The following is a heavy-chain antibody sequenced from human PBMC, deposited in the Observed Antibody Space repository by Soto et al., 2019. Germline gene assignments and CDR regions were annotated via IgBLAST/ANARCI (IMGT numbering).Heavy chain of an antibody. J-gene: IGHJ4*02. V-gene: IGHV4-34*01. CDR1: GGSFSGYY. D-gene: IGHD5-12*01. Sequence: QVQLQQWGAGLLKPSETLSLTCAVYGGSFSGYYWSWIRQPPGKGLEWIGEINHSGSTNYNTSLKSRVTRAVDTSKNQFSLKLSSVTAADTAVYDCARGGREWLRFNDYWGQGTLVTVSS. CDR3: ARGGREWLRFNDY. CDR2: INHSGST.